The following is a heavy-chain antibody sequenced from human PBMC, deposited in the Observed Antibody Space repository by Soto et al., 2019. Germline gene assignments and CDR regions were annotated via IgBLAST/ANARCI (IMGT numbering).Heavy chain of an antibody. J-gene: IGHJ4*02. D-gene: IGHD1-26*01. CDR1: GFTFSSYA. Sequence: EVQLLESGGGLVQPGGSLRLSCAASGFTFSSYAMSWVRQAPGKGLEWVSAISGSGGSTYYADSVKGRFTISRDNSKNMLYLQMNSLRAEDTAVYYCAKAVGAIPFGYYFDYWGQGTLVTVSS. V-gene: IGHV3-23*01. CDR3: AKAVGAIPFGYYFDY. CDR2: ISGSGGST.